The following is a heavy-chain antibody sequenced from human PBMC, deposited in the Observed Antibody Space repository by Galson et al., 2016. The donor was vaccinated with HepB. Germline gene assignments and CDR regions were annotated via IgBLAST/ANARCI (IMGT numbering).Heavy chain of an antibody. CDR1: GFTFSSYA. CDR3: ARTYGSGSYRRDAFDI. CDR2: ISGSGGFT. V-gene: IGHV3-23*01. Sequence: SLRLSCAASGFTFSSYAMSWVRQAPGKGLEWVSTISGSGGFTYYADSVKGRFTISRDNSKNTLYLQMNSLGAEDTAVYYCARTYGSGSYRRDAFDIWGQGTMVTVSS. J-gene: IGHJ3*02. D-gene: IGHD3-10*01.